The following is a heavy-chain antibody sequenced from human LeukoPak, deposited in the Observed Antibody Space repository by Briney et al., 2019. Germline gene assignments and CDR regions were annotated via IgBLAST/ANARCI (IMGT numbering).Heavy chain of an antibody. Sequence: PGGSLRLSCAAPGFTFSTYAMNWVRQAPGKGLEWVSAIIGNGRRTNYAGSVKGRFTISRDNDKNTLYLQMNSLTAGDTAVYCCAKGGSDYIWGSYRPFEYWGQGTLVTVSS. CDR3: AKGGSDYIWGSYRPFEY. V-gene: IGHV3-23*01. CDR2: IIGNGRRT. J-gene: IGHJ4*02. CDR1: GFTFSTYA. D-gene: IGHD3-16*02.